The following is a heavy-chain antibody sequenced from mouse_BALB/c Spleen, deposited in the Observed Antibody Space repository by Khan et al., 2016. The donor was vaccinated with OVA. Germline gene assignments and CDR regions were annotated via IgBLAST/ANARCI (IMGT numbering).Heavy chain of an antibody. CDR3: ARATYFAYSLDH. D-gene: IGHD2-12*01. Sequence: VQLQESGPELKKPGETVRISCKASGYTFTNYGMNWVKQSPGKALKWMGWINTYTGEPTYADDFKGRFAFSLETSASTAYLQINTLKTEDTATYFCARATYFAYSLDHWGQGTSVTVSS. J-gene: IGHJ4*01. CDR2: INTYTGEP. V-gene: IGHV9-3-1*01. CDR1: GYTFTNYG.